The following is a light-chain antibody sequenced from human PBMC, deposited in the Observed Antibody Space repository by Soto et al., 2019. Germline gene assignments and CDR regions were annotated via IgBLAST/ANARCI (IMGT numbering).Light chain of an antibody. J-gene: IGKJ3*01. CDR1: QGIRNY. CDR2: LAS. Sequence: IQLTQSPSSLSASVGDRVTITCRASQGIRNYLAWYQQKPGKAPNLLIYLASTLQGGVPSRFSGSGSGTDFSLTISSLQPEDVATYYCQQYDHLPFTFGPGTKVDIK. V-gene: IGKV1-9*01. CDR3: QQYDHLPFT.